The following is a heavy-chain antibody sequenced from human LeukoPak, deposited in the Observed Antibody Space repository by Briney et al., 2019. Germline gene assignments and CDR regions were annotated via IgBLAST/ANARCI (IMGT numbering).Heavy chain of an antibody. CDR3: ARVRRVYSYGFDY. Sequence: ASVKVSCKASGYTFTGYYMHWVRQAPGQGLEWMGWINPNSGGTNYAQKFQGRVTMTRDTSISTAYMELSRLRSDDTAVYYCARVRRVYSYGFDYWGQGTLVTVSS. V-gene: IGHV1-2*02. CDR1: GYTFTGYY. J-gene: IGHJ4*02. CDR2: INPNSGGT. D-gene: IGHD5-18*01.